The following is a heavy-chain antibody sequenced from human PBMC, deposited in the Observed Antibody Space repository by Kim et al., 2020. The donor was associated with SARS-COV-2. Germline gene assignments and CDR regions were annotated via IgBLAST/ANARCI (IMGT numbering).Heavy chain of an antibody. Sequence: ASVKVSCKASGYTFNTYAIHWLRQAPGQTLEWMGWINPANDKTNYSQKFQGRITISTDTSTNTAYMELRSLTTKDTALYYCVRDRNHRVYDDWGR. CDR2: INPANDKT. J-gene: IGHJ2*01. CDR3: VRDRNHRVYDD. D-gene: IGHD3-3*01. CDR1: GYTFNTYA. V-gene: IGHV1-3*01.